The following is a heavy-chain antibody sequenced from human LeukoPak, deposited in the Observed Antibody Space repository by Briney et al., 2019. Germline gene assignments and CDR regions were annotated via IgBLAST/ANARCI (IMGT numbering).Heavy chain of an antibody. CDR1: GYTFTGYY. J-gene: IGHJ5*02. CDR3: ARDEGYSSSWYH. Sequence: ASVKVSCKASGYTFTGYYMHWVRQAPGQGVEWMGWINPNSGGTNYAQKFQGRVTMTRDTSISTAYMELSRLRSDDTAVYYCARDEGYSSSWYHWGQGTLVTVSS. V-gene: IGHV1-2*02. CDR2: INPNSGGT. D-gene: IGHD6-13*01.